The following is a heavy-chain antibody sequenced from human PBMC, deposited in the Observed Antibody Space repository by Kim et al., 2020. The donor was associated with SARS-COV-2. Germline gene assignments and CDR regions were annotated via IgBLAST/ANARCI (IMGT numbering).Heavy chain of an antibody. Sequence: GGSLRLSCAASGFTFDDYVMHWVRQGPGKGLEWVSLISGDGGSTYYADSVKGRFTISRDNSKNSLYLQMNSLRTEDTALYYCEKDIYRESFDWLPYYFDYWGQGTLVTVSS. V-gene: IGHV3-43*02. CDR3: EKDIYRESFDWLPYYFDY. J-gene: IGHJ4*02. D-gene: IGHD3-9*01. CDR1: GFTFDDYV. CDR2: ISGDGGST.